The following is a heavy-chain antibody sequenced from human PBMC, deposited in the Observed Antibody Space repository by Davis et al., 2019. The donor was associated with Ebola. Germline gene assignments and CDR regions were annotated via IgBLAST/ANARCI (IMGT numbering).Heavy chain of an antibody. CDR3: AAGGSRGGFDV. D-gene: IGHD1-26*01. Sequence: ASVKVSCKVSGYTLTELSMHWVRQAPGKGLEWMGNFDPEDGETIYAHKFEGRVTMTEDTSTHTAYMELSSLRSDDSAVYYCAAGGSRGGFDVWGQGTMVTVSS. J-gene: IGHJ3*01. V-gene: IGHV1-24*01. CDR1: GYTLTELS. CDR2: FDPEDGET.